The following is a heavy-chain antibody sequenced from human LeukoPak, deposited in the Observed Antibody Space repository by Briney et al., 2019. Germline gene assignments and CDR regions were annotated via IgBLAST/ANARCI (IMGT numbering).Heavy chain of an antibody. Sequence: QPGGSLRLSCAASGFTFSSYAMHWVRQAPGKGLEWVAVISYDGSNKYYADSVEGRFTISRDNSKNTLYLQMNSLRAEDTAVYYCARDCSGGSCFDYWGQGTLVTVSS. CDR3: ARDCSGGSCFDY. CDR2: ISYDGSNK. J-gene: IGHJ4*02. V-gene: IGHV3-30*04. CDR1: GFTFSSYA. D-gene: IGHD2-15*01.